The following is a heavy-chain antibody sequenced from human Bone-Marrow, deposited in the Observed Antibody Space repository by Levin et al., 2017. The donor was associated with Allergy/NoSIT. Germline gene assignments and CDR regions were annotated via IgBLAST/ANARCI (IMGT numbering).Heavy chain of an antibody. Sequence: SQTLSLTCAVYGGSFSGYYWSWIRQPPGKGLEWIGEINHSGSTNYNPSLKSRVTISVDTSKNQFSLKLSSVTAADTAVYYCARGHGYCSGGSCYSGDYWGQGTLVTVSS. CDR1: GGSFSGYY. D-gene: IGHD2-15*01. CDR3: ARGHGYCSGGSCYSGDY. V-gene: IGHV4-34*01. CDR2: INHSGST. J-gene: IGHJ4*02.